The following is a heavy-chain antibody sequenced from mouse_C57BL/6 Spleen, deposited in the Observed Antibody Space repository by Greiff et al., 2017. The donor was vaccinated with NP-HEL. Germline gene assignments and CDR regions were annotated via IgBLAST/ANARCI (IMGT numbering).Heavy chain of an antibody. CDR1: GYTFTDYY. D-gene: IGHD4-1*02. CDR3: APTGVDY. CDR2: INPNNGGT. V-gene: IGHV1-26*01. J-gene: IGHJ2*01. Sequence: EVQLQQSGPELVKPGASVKISCKASGYTFTDYYMNWVKQSHGKSLEWIGDINPNNGGTSYNQKFKGKATLTVDKSSSTAYMELRSLTSEDSAVYYCAPTGVDYWGQGTTLTVSS.